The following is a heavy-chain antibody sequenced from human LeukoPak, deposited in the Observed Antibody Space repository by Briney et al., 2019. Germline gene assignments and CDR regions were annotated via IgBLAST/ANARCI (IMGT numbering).Heavy chain of an antibody. V-gene: IGHV3-23*01. CDR2: ISGSGDST. J-gene: IGHJ4*02. D-gene: IGHD3-10*01. Sequence: PGGSLRLSCGASGFTFSTYGMTWVRQAPGKGLEWVSGISGSGDSTYYADSVKGRFTISRDNSKNTLYLQMNSLRAEDTAVYYCAKDRRAGSYDYWGQGTLVTVSS. CDR3: AKDRRAGSYDY. CDR1: GFTFSTYG.